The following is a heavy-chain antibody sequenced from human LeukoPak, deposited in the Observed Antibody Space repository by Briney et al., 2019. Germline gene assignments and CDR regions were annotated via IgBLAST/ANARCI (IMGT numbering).Heavy chain of an antibody. CDR2: IYTSGST. CDR1: GGSISSYY. CDR3: ARYKITMVRGVLSNWFDP. V-gene: IGHV4-4*07. D-gene: IGHD3-10*01. Sequence: SETLSLTCTVSGGSISSYYWSWIRQPAGKGLEWIGRIYTSGSTNYNPSLKSRVTMSVDTSKNQFSLKLSSVTAADTAVYYCARYKITMVRGVLSNWFDPWGQGTLVTVSS. J-gene: IGHJ5*02.